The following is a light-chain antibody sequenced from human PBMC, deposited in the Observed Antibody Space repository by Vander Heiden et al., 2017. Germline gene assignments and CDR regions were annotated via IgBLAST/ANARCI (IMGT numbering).Light chain of an antibody. CDR2: SNN. CDR3: AAWDDSRNGLWV. Sequence: QSVLTQPPSASGTPGPRVTISCSGSSPNIGSNPGNWYQQLPGPAPTLLIYSNNQRPSGVPARFSGSTSGTSASLAISGLQSEDEADYYCAAWDDSRNGLWVFGGGTKLTVL. CDR1: SPNIGSNP. J-gene: IGLJ3*02. V-gene: IGLV1-44*01.